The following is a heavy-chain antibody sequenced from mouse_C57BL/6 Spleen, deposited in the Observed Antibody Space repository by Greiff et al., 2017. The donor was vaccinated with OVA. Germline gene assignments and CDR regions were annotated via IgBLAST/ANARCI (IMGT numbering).Heavy chain of an antibody. D-gene: IGHD2-2*01. CDR2: INPNNGGT. Sequence: EVQLQQSGPELVKPGASVKISCKASGYTFTDYYMNWVKQSHGKSLEWIGDINPNNGGTSYNQKFKGKATLTVDKSSSTAYMELRSLTSEDSAVYYCASPIYYGYGGYFDVWGTGTTVTVSS. CDR1: GYTFTDYY. J-gene: IGHJ1*03. CDR3: ASPIYYGYGGYFDV. V-gene: IGHV1-26*01.